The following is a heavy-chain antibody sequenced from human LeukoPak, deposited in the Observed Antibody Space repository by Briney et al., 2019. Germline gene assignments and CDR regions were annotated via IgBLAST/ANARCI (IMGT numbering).Heavy chain of an antibody. J-gene: IGHJ5*02. CDR2: IYYSGST. V-gene: IGHV4-59*01. Sequence: SETLSLTCTVSGGSISSYYWSWIRQPPGKGLEWIGYIYYSGSTNYNPSLKSRVTISVDTSKNQFSLKLSSVTAADTAVYYCARTMDYDFWSGLHLPGSPNWFDPWGQGTLVTVSS. D-gene: IGHD3-3*01. CDR1: GGSISSYY. CDR3: ARTMDYDFWSGLHLPGSPNWFDP.